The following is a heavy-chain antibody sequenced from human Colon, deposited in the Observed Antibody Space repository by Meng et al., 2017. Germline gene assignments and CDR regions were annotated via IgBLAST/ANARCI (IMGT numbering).Heavy chain of an antibody. Sequence: QVLLVGSGVGLLQVGRSLAVSCAASSFTYSHYLMLWVRQASGKGLEWVAVISYDGTNQKYADTVKGRFTISRDNSKNTLYLQMNSLRAEDTAVYYCASAWGDYWGQGTLVTVSS. CDR1: SFTYSHYL. D-gene: IGHD3-16*01. CDR2: ISYDGTNQ. J-gene: IGHJ4*02. V-gene: IGHV3-30*01. CDR3: ASAWGDY.